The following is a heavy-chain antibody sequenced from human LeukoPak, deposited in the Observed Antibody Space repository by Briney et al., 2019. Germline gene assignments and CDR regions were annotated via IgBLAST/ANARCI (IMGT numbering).Heavy chain of an antibody. CDR2: IIPILGIA. D-gene: IGHD3-16*01. CDR1: GGTFSSYA. J-gene: IGHJ4*02. V-gene: IGHV1-69*04. CDR3: ARTVERGYYFDY. Sequence: ASVKVSCKAPGGTFSSYAISWVRQAPGQGLEWMGRIIPILGIANYAQKFQGRVTITADKSTSTAYMELSSLRSEDTAVYYCARTVERGYYFDYWGQGTLVTVSS.